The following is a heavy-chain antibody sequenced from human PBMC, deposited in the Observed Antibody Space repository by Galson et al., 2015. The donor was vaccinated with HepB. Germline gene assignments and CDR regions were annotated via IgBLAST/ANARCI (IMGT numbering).Heavy chain of an antibody. Sequence: SLKLSCAASGFTFSAYWMHWVRQAPGKGLVWVSRINGDGSNTNYADSVKGRVTVSRDNAKSTVYMQVNSLTAEDTAVYYCARDRGYYDSSGHYAGGWFDPWGQGTLVTVSS. CDR1: GFTFSAYW. J-gene: IGHJ5*02. CDR2: INGDGSNT. D-gene: IGHD3-22*01. CDR3: ARDRGYYDSSGHYAGGWFDP. V-gene: IGHV3-74*01.